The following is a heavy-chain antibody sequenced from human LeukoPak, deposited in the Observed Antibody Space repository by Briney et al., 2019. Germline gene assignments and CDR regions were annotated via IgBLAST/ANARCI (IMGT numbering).Heavy chain of an antibody. J-gene: IGHJ3*02. CDR2: ISSNGGST. CDR3: ARKYDSSGYYYVGAFDI. V-gene: IGHV3-64*01. D-gene: IGHD3-22*01. CDR1: GFTFSSYA. Sequence: GGSLRLSCAASGFTFSSYAMHWVRQAPGKGLEYVSAISSNGGSTYYANSVKRRFTISRDNSKNTLYLQMGSLRAEDMAVYYCARKYDSSGYYYVGAFDIWGQGTMVTVSS.